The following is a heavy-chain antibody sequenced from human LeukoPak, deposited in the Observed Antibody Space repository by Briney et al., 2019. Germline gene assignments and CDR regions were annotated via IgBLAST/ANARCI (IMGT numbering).Heavy chain of an antibody. Sequence: PGGSLRLSCAASGFTFSHYGMHWVRQAPGKGLEWVSSISGSSSYIYYADSVKGRFTISRDNAKNSLYLQMNSLRAEDTAVYYCARGVVVVAADYWGQGTLVTVSS. V-gene: IGHV3-21*01. D-gene: IGHD2-15*01. J-gene: IGHJ4*02. CDR2: ISGSSSYI. CDR1: GFTFSHYG. CDR3: ARGVVVVAADY.